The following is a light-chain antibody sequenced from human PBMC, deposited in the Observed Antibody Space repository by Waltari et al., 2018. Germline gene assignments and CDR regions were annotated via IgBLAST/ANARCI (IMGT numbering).Light chain of an antibody. J-gene: IGLJ3*02. Sequence: QSALTQPRSVSGSPGQSVTISCTGTSSDVGGYNYVSWYQQYPGKAPKLRICDVNKRPSGVPDRFSGSKSGNTASLTISGLQAEDEADYYCCSYAGSYTWVFGGGTKLTVL. CDR3: CSYAGSYTWV. V-gene: IGLV2-11*01. CDR2: DVN. CDR1: SSDVGGYNY.